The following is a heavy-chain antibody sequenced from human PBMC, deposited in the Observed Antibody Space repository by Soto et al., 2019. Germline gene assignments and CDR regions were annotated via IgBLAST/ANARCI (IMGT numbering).Heavy chain of an antibody. J-gene: IGHJ6*02. V-gene: IGHV1-69*13. CDR3: ADCSSTSCYRYYYGMDV. D-gene: IGHD2-2*02. Sequence: SVKVSCKASGGTFSSYAISWVRQAPGQGLEWMGGVIPIFGTANYAQKFQGRVTITADESTSTAYMELSSLRSEDTAVYYCADCSSTSCYRYYYGMDVWGQGTTVTVSS. CDR1: GGTFSSYA. CDR2: VIPIFGTA.